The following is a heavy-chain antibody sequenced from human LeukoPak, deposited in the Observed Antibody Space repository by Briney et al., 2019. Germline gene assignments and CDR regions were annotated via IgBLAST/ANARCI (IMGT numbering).Heavy chain of an antibody. J-gene: IGHJ4*02. CDR3: ARLRGLRYFDWLFDFDY. CDR2: IYYSGST. CDR1: GGSISSSSYY. Sequence: PSETLSLTCTVSGGSISSSSYYWGWIRQPPGKGLEWIGSIYYSGSTYYNPSLKSRVTISVDTSKNQFSLKLSSVTAADTAVYYCARLRGLRYFDWLFDFDYWGQGTLVTVSS. V-gene: IGHV4-39*01. D-gene: IGHD3-9*01.